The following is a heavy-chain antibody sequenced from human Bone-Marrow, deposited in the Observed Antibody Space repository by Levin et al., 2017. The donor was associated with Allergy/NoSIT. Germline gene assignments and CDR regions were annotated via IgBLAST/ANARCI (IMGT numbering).Heavy chain of an antibody. V-gene: IGHV1-18*01. CDR1: GYTFTSYG. D-gene: IGHD3-3*01. Sequence: GESLKISCKASGYTFTSYGISWVRQAPGQGLEWMGWISAYNGNTNYAQKLQGRVTMTTDTSTSTAYMELRSLRSDDTAVYYCASINFWSGYYLATTNPRAVDNKDGPYDYGMDVWGQGTTVTVSS. CDR3: ASINFWSGYYLATTNPRAVDNKDGPYDYGMDV. CDR2: ISAYNGNT. J-gene: IGHJ6*02.